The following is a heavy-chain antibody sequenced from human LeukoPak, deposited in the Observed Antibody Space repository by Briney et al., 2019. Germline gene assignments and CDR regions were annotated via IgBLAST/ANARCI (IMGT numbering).Heavy chain of an antibody. Sequence: PGGSLRLSCAASGFTFSNAWMSWVRQAPGKGLEWVGRIKSKTDGGTTDYAAPVKGRFTVSRDDSKNTLYLQMNSLKTEDTAVYYCTTGTGYYDIPEYYSDYWGQGTLVTVSS. CDR1: GFTFSNAW. D-gene: IGHD3-22*01. V-gene: IGHV3-15*01. J-gene: IGHJ4*02. CDR2: IKSKTDGGTT. CDR3: TTGTGYYDIPEYYSDY.